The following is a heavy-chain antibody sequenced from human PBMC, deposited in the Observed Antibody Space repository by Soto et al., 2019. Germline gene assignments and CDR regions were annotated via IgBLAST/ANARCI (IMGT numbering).Heavy chain of an antibody. Sequence: ASVKVSCKASGHTFTGYYMHWVRQAPGQGLEWMGWINPNSGGTNYAQKFQGRVTMTRDTSISTAYMELSRLRSDDTAVYYCARDWAGYSSSWPFDYWGQGTLVTVSS. J-gene: IGHJ4*02. V-gene: IGHV1-2*02. CDR2: INPNSGGT. CDR1: GHTFTGYY. D-gene: IGHD6-13*01. CDR3: ARDWAGYSSSWPFDY.